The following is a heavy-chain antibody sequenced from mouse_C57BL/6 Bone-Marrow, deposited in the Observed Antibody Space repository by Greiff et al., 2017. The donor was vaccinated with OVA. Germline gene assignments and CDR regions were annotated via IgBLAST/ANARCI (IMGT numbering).Heavy chain of an antibody. CDR3: AWVGYYAMDY. J-gene: IGHJ4*01. CDR2: IDPSDSYT. Sequence: QVQLQQPGAELVKPGASVTLSCKASGYTFTSYWMQWVKQRPGQGLEWIGEIDPSDSYTNYNQKFKGKATLTVDTSSSTAYMQLSSLTSEDSAVYYCAWVGYYAMDYWGQGTSVTVSS. CDR1: GYTFTSYW. V-gene: IGHV1-50*01. D-gene: IGHD1-1*02.